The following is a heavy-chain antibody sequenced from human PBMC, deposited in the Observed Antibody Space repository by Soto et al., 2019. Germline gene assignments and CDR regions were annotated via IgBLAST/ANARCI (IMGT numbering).Heavy chain of an antibody. J-gene: IGHJ6*02. CDR3: ARDRTFYGSGSKGMDF. CDR1: GFTFSSYG. Sequence: GGSLRLSCVTSGFTFSSYGMHWVRQAPGKGLEWLAIVRYDGSNKYYGDSVKGRFTISRDNSNNTLYLEMNNLRAEDTAVYYCARDRTFYGSGSKGMDFWGQGTTVTVSS. CDR2: VRYDGSNK. D-gene: IGHD3-10*01. V-gene: IGHV3-30*02.